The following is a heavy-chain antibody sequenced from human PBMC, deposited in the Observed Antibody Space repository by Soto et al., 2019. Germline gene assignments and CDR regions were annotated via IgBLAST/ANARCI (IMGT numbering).Heavy chain of an antibody. CDR3: ASQFGEYRWDD. CDR1: GLRFTSYS. D-gene: IGHD3-10*01. V-gene: IGHV3-30-3*01. J-gene: IGHJ4*02. CDR2: ISYDGNNA. Sequence: QVQLVESGGGVVQPGRSLGLSCAASGLRFTSYSMHWVRQAPGKGLEWVAVISYDGNNAYYADSVKGRFTVSRDNSKNTLYLQMNSLTIEDTAVYYRASQFGEYRWDDWGQGTLVTVSS.